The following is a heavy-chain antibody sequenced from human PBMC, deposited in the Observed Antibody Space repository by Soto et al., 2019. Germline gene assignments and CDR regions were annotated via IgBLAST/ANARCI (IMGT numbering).Heavy chain of an antibody. D-gene: IGHD4-17*01. CDR3: TSARGDYRSFDY. Sequence: GGSLRLSCAASGFTFSDHYMDWVRQAPGKGPEWVARSRNKANSYSTEYAASVKGTFTISRDDSKNSLYLQINSLASEDTAVYYCTSARGDYRSFDYWGQETLVTVSS. CDR2: SRNKANSYST. J-gene: IGHJ4*02. V-gene: IGHV3-72*01. CDR1: GFTFSDHY.